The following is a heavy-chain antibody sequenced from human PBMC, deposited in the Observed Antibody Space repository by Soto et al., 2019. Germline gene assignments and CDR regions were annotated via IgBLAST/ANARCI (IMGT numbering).Heavy chain of an antibody. J-gene: IGHJ3*02. D-gene: IGHD3-10*01. CDR3: ARVWGGAFDI. Sequence: SETLSLTCVVSGTSISSSYWWTWVRQAPGKGLEWIGEMYHSGITNYNPSLKSRVTISVDTSNNQFSLKLTSVTAADTAVYYCARVWGGAFDIWGQGTMVTVSS. CDR2: MYHSGIT. CDR1: GTSISSSYW. V-gene: IGHV4-4*02.